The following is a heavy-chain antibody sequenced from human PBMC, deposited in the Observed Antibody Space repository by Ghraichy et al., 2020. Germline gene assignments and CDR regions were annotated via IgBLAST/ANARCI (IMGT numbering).Heavy chain of an antibody. V-gene: IGHV4-34*01. CDR1: GGSFGDYY. D-gene: IGHD1-1*01. CDR3: AREGLGTYTWKTFDY. J-gene: IGHJ4*02. CDR2: INHSGNT. Sequence: SETLSLTCVVHGGSFGDYYWSWIRQPPGKGLEWIGEINHSGNTNYNPSLKSRVTMSLDTSKNHFSLKVTSVTAADAAVYYCAREGLGTYTWKTFDYWGQGTLVTVSS.